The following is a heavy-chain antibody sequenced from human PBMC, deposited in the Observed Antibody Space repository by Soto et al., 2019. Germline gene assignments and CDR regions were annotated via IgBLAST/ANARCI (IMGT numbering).Heavy chain of an antibody. CDR3: ARDRGSSWSFFDY. J-gene: IGHJ4*02. CDR2: IYHSGST. Sequence: PSETLSLTCAVSGYSISSGYYWGWIRQPPGKGLEWIGSIYHSGSTYYNPPLKSRVTISVDTSKNQFSLKLSSVTAADTAMYYCARDRGSSWSFFDYWGQGTLVTVSS. V-gene: IGHV4-38-2*02. CDR1: GYSISSGYY. D-gene: IGHD6-13*01.